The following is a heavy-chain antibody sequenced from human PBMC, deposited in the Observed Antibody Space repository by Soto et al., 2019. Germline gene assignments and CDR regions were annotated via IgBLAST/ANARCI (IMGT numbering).Heavy chain of an antibody. Sequence: ESLTISGKGSGYSLTSCWIGLVRQMPGKGLEWMGIIYPGDSDTRYSPSFQGQVTISADKSISTAYLQWSSLKASDTAMYYCARQDVVVVAATPIYYGMDVWGQGTTVTVSS. CDR1: GYSLTSCW. D-gene: IGHD2-15*01. CDR3: ARQDVVVVAATPIYYGMDV. J-gene: IGHJ6*02. V-gene: IGHV5-51*01. CDR2: IYPGDSDT.